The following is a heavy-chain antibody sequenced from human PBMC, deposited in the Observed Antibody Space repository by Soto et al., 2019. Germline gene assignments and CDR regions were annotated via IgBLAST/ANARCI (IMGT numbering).Heavy chain of an antibody. Sequence: EVQLVESGGGLVKPGESLRLSCAASGFTFSNAWMNWVRQAPGKGLEWVGRIKSKTAGGTTGYAAPVKGRVTMSGDDSITTLYLQMNTLITEDTAVYYCTTDVSIASRSALGYWGQGTLVTVSS. D-gene: IGHD6-6*01. CDR1: GFTFSNAW. CDR2: IKSKTAGGTT. CDR3: TTDVSIASRSALGY. J-gene: IGHJ4*02. V-gene: IGHV3-15*07.